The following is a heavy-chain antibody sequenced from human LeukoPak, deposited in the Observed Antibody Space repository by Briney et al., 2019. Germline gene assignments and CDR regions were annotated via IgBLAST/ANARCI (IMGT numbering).Heavy chain of an antibody. Sequence: GGSLRLSCAASGFTFRNYAMSWVRQAPGKGLEWVSAISGSGDETNYADSVKGRFTISRDNAKNSLYLQMNSLRAEDTAVYYCARDIPMDVWGQGTTVTVSS. CDR2: ISGSGDET. CDR3: ARDIPMDV. CDR1: GFTFRNYA. J-gene: IGHJ6*02. V-gene: IGHV3-21*01. D-gene: IGHD2-21*01.